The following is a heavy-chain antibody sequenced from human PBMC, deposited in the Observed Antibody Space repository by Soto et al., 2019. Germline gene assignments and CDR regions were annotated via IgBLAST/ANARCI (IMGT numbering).Heavy chain of an antibody. J-gene: IGHJ6*02. V-gene: IGHV3-73*01. CDR3: HGDVARFIGQDDRMAF. Sequence: FRRISGAAPGFTFRGSARDWVPQAAGKGLGRVGRIRSKANSYATANAASVKGRFTISRDDSKHTEYLQRNSLITEAPAVYYCHGDVARFIGQDDRMAFCGQRTPVTVSS. CDR2: IRSKANSYAT. D-gene: IGHD4-17*01. CDR1: GFTFRGSA.